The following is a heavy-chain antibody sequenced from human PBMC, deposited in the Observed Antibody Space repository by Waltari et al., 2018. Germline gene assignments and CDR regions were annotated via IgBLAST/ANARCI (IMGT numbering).Heavy chain of an antibody. CDR3: ARIPPKFDYYGMDV. CDR2: IDWDDDK. J-gene: IGHJ6*02. Sequence: QVTLKESGPALVKPTQTLTLTCTFSGFSLSTSGMRVSWIRQPPGKALEWLARIDWDDDKFYSTSLKTRLTISKDTSKNQVVLTMTNMDPVDTATYYCARIPPKFDYYGMDVWGQGTTVTVSS. CDR1: GFSLSTSGMR. V-gene: IGHV2-70*04.